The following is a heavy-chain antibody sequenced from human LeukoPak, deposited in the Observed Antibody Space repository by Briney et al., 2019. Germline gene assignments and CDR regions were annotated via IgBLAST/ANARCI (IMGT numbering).Heavy chain of an antibody. D-gene: IGHD3-16*01. CDR2: IIPIIVIA. CDR3: ARDAHEGGNSYNYGLDV. V-gene: IGHV1-69*04. Sequence: ASVKVSCKASGGTFSSYSVSWVRQAPGQGLEWMGRIIPIIVIANYAQKFQGRVSIELSSLRPEDTAMYYCARDAHEGGNSYNYGLDVWGQGTAVTVSS. J-gene: IGHJ6*02. CDR1: GGTFSSYS.